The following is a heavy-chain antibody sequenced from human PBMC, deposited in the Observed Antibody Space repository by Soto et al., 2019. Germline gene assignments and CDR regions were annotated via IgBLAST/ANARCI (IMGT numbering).Heavy chain of an antibody. J-gene: IGHJ4*02. CDR1: GFTFSSYA. CDR3: GKWSYCTTYGCSGPLDY. V-gene: IGHV3-30*18. D-gene: IGHD2-8*01. Sequence: HPGGSLRLSCAASGFTFSSYAMHWVRQAPGKGLEWVAGITYDGSKQYYADSVKGRFSVSRDNSKNTLYLQMDSLRAEDTAVYYCGKWSYCTTYGCSGPLDYWGQGVLVTVSS. CDR2: ITYDGSKQ.